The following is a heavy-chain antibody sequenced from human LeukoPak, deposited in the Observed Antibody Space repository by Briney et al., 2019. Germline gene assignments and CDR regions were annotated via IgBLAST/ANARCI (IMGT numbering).Heavy chain of an antibody. Sequence: GASVKVSCKASGGTFSSYAISWVRQAPGQGLEWMGWISADNGNTNYAQKLQGRVTMTTDTSTSTAYMELRSLRSDDTAVYYCARDGYSGSYYTGNYFDYWGQGTLVTVSS. J-gene: IGHJ4*02. CDR2: ISADNGNT. D-gene: IGHD1-26*01. V-gene: IGHV1-18*01. CDR1: GGTFSSYA. CDR3: ARDGYSGSYYTGNYFDY.